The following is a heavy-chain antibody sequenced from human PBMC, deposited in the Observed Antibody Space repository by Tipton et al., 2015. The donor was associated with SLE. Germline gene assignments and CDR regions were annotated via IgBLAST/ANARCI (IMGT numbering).Heavy chain of an antibody. CDR3: ATAPGGTTHSFDY. D-gene: IGHD1-1*01. J-gene: IGHJ4*02. V-gene: IGHV3-21*01. CDR1: GFTFSSYS. Sequence: SLRLSCAASGFTFSSYSMNWVRQAPGKGLEWVSSISSSSSYIYYADSVKGRFTVSRDNAKNSLYLQMNSLRAEDTAVYYCATAPGGTTHSFDYWGQGTLVTVSS. CDR2: ISSSSSYI.